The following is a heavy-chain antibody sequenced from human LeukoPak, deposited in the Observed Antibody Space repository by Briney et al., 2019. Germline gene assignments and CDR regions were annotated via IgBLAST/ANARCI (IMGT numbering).Heavy chain of an antibody. V-gene: IGHV3-30-3*01. D-gene: IGHD6-13*01. Sequence: GGLLSFCCAAIGFNFCSCAMHRDCKALGTWLAAMYVISYAGSNKYYDDSVKGRFTISRDNSKNTLYLQMNSLRAEDTAVYYCARGRGSYSSSWKPYYFDYWGQGTLVTVSS. CDR2: ISYAGSNK. CDR3: ARGRGSYSSSWKPYYFDY. CDR1: GFNFCSCA. J-gene: IGHJ4*02.